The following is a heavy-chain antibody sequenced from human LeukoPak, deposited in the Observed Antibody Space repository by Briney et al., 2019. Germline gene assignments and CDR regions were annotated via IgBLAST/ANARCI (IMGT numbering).Heavy chain of an antibody. CDR1: GGSISRYY. J-gene: IGHJ5*02. CDR3: ARERIAAAGTLIWFDP. Sequence: SETLSLTCTVSGGSISRYYWSWIRQPAGKGLEWIGRIYTSGSTNYNPSLKSRVTMSVDTSKNQFSLKLSSVTAADTAVYYCARERIAAAGTLIWFDPWGQGTLVTVSS. V-gene: IGHV4-4*07. CDR2: IYTSGST. D-gene: IGHD6-13*01.